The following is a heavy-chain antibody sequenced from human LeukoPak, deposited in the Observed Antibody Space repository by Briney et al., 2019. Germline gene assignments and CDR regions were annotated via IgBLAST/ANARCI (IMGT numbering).Heavy chain of an antibody. J-gene: IGHJ6*03. Sequence: AASVKVSCKASGYTFNGYYMHWVRQAPGQGLERMGWVNPNSGGTNYAQKCQGRVTMTRDTSISTAYMELSRLRSDDTAVYYCARGMEPYYYMDVWGKGTTVTVSS. V-gene: IGHV1-2*02. CDR3: ARGMEPYYYMDV. CDR2: VNPNSGGT. D-gene: IGHD1-26*01. CDR1: GYTFNGYY.